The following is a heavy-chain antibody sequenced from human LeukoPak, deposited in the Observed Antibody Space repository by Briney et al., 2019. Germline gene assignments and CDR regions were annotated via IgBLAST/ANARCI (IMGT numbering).Heavy chain of an antibody. CDR3: ARDFLRGAPDYLDL. CDR2: IGYDGVNK. J-gene: IGHJ4*02. Sequence: PGGSLRLSCTASGFTFSSYPFRWVRQAPGKGLQWVAVIGYDGVNKFYTDSVKGRFTISRDDSKSTLYLQMDSLRADDTAVYYCARDFLRGAPDYLDLWGQGTLVTVSS. CDR1: GFTFSSYP. D-gene: IGHD3-10*01. V-gene: IGHV3-30*04.